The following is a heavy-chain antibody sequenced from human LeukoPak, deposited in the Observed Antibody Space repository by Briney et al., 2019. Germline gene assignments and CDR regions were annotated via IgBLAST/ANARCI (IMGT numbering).Heavy chain of an antibody. J-gene: IGHJ5*02. CDR3: AKGRFDP. Sequence: GGSLRLSCAASGFTFSSYGMHWVRQAPGKGLEWVAVIPYDGSNKYYADSVKGRFTISRDNSKNTLYLQMNSLRAEDTAVYYCAKGRFDPWGQGTLVTVSS. CDR2: IPYDGSNK. CDR1: GFTFSSYG. V-gene: IGHV3-30*18.